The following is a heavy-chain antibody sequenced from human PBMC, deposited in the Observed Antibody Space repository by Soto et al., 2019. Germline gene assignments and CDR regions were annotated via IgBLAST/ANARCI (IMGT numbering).Heavy chain of an antibody. CDR3: ARRSVAGTVFDY. CDR1: GGSFSGYY. D-gene: IGHD6-19*01. Sequence: SSETLSLTCAVYGGSFSGYYWSWIRQPPGKGLEWIGEINHSGSTNYNPSLKSRVTISVDTSKNQFSLKLSSVTAADTAVYYCARRSVAGTVFDYWGQGTLVTVSS. CDR2: INHSGST. V-gene: IGHV4-34*01. J-gene: IGHJ4*02.